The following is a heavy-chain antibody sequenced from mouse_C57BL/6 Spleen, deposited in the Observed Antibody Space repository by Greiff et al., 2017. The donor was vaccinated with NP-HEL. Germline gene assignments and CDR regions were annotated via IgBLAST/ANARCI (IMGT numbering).Heavy chain of an antibody. J-gene: IGHJ1*03. Sequence: EVKVEESGGGLVQPGGSMKLSCVASGFTFSNYWMNWVRQSPEKGLEWVAQIRLKSDNYATHYAESVKGRFTISRDDSKSSVYLQMNNLRAEDTGIYYCTKYGYNWYFDVWGTGTTVTVSS. D-gene: IGHD2-2*01. V-gene: IGHV6-3*01. CDR1: GFTFSNYW. CDR2: IRLKSDNYAT. CDR3: TKYGYNWYFDV.